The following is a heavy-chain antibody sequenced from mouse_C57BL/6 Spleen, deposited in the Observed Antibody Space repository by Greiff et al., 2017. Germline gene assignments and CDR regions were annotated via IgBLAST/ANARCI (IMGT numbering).Heavy chain of an antibody. Sequence: EVQLQQSGPELVKPGASVKISCKASGYTFTDYYMNWVKQSHGKSLEWIGDINPNNGGTSYNQKFKGKATLTVDKSSGTAYMELRSLTSADSAVYYCATTVPWYFDVWGTGTTVTVSS. CDR2: INPNNGGT. V-gene: IGHV1-26*01. J-gene: IGHJ1*03. D-gene: IGHD1-1*01. CDR1: GYTFTDYY. CDR3: ATTVPWYFDV.